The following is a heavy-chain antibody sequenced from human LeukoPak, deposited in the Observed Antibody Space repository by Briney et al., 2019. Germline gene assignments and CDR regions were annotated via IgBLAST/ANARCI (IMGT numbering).Heavy chain of an antibody. V-gene: IGHV1-46*01. J-gene: IGHJ4*02. CDR3: ARGPRRATQERCYFDY. Sequence: ASVKVSCKASGYTFTSYGISWVRQAPGQGLEWMGIINPSGGSTSYAQKFQGRVTMTRDTSTSTVYMELSSLRSEDTAVYYCARGPRRATQERCYFDYWGQGTLVTVSS. CDR2: INPSGGST. CDR1: GYTFTSYG. D-gene: IGHD5-24*01.